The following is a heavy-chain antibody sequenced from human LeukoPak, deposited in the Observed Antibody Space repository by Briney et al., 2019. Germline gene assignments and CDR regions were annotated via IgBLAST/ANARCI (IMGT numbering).Heavy chain of an antibody. V-gene: IGHV3-23*01. Sequence: PGGSLRLPCAASGFTFSSYAMSWVRQAPGKGLEWVSAISGSGGSTYYADSVKGRFTISRDNSKNTLYLQMNSLRAEDTAVYYCAEVIQLWLMGAFDIWGQGTMVTVSS. CDR3: AEVIQLWLMGAFDI. J-gene: IGHJ3*02. CDR1: GFTFSSYA. CDR2: ISGSGGST. D-gene: IGHD5-18*01.